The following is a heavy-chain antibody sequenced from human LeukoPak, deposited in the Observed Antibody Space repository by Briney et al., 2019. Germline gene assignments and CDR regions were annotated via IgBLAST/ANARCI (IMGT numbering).Heavy chain of an antibody. CDR2: INQSGST. CDR3: ARDLTCSSTSCTDYYYYGMDV. J-gene: IGHJ6*02. V-gene: IGHV4-34*01. CDR1: GGSFSGYY. D-gene: IGHD2-2*01. Sequence: SETLSLTCAVYGGSFSGYYWSWIRQPPGKGLEWIGDINQSGSTNYNPSLKSRVTISVDTSKNQFSLKLSSVTAADTAVYYCARDLTCSSTSCTDYYYYGMDVWGQGTTVTVSS.